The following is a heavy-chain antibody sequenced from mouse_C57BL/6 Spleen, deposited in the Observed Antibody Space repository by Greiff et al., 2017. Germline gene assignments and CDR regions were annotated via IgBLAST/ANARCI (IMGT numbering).Heavy chain of an antibody. CDR1: GYSFTDYN. J-gene: IGHJ4*01. V-gene: IGHV1-39*01. Sequence: VQLQQSGPELVKPGASVQISCKASGYSFTDYNMNWVKQSNGKSLEWIGVINPDYGTTSYNQKFKGKATLTVDQSSSTAYMQLNSLTSEDSAVYYCARRYYGNYDAMDYWGQGTSVTVSS. CDR3: ARRYYGNYDAMDY. D-gene: IGHD2-1*01. CDR2: INPDYGTT.